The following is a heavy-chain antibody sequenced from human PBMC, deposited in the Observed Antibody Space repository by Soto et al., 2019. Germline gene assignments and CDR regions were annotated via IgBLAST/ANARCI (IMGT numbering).Heavy chain of an antibody. CDR3: ARSTDYGDYFWFDP. V-gene: IGHV4-30-4*01. CDR2: IYYSGST. J-gene: IGHJ5*02. CDR1: GGSISSGDYY. D-gene: IGHD4-17*01. Sequence: SETLSLTCTVSGGSISSGDYYWSWIRQPPGKGLEWIGYIYYSGSTYYNPSLKSRVTISVDTSKNQFSLKLSSVTAADTAVYYCARSTDYGDYFWFDPWGQGTLVTVSS.